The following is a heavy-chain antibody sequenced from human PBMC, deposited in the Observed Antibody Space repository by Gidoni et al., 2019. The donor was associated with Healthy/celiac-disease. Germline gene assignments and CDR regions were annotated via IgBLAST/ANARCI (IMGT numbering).Heavy chain of an antibody. D-gene: IGHD3-10*01. V-gene: IGHV3-30*01. J-gene: IGHJ6*02. Sequence: QVQLVESGGGVVQPGRSLRLSCAASGFTFSSYAMHWVRQAPGKGLEWGAVISYDGSNKYYADSVKGRFTIARDNSKNTLYLQMNSLRAEDTAVYYCARDLWFGWPYYYYGMDVWGQGTTVTVSS. CDR2: ISYDGSNK. CDR3: ARDLWFGWPYYYYGMDV. CDR1: GFTFSSYA.